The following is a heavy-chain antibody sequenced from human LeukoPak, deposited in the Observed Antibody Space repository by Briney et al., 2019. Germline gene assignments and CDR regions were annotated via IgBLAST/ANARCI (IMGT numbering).Heavy chain of an antibody. V-gene: IGHV4-59*08. D-gene: IGHD2-8*01. Sequence: SETLSLTCTVSGGPISSYYWSWIRQPPGKGLEWIGYIYYSGSTNYNPSLKSRVTISVDTSKNQFSLKLSSVTAADTAVYYCARQAYAGVSDYWGQGTLVTVSS. J-gene: IGHJ4*02. CDR3: ARQAYAGVSDY. CDR2: IYYSGST. CDR1: GGPISSYY.